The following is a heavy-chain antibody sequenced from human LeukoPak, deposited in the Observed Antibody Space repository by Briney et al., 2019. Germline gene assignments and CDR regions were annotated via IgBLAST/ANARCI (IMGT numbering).Heavy chain of an antibody. D-gene: IGHD2-2*01. J-gene: IGHJ6*03. Sequence: ASVKVSCKASGYTFSGYYIHWVRQAPGQGLEWMGWINPNSGGTNYAQKFQGRVTMTRDTSISTVYMEMSRLRYDDTAVYYCARDISTSSFYYYNYMDVWGKGTTVTVSS. CDR2: INPNSGGT. CDR3: ARDISTSSFYYYNYMDV. V-gene: IGHV1-2*02. CDR1: GYTFSGYY.